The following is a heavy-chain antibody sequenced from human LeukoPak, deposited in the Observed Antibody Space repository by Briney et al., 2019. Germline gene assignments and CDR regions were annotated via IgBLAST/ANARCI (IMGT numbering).Heavy chain of an antibody. CDR3: ARGSLAVAGIPYYFDY. D-gene: IGHD6-19*01. J-gene: IGHJ4*02. Sequence: SETLPLTCAVYGGSFSGYYWSWIRQPPGKGLEWIGEINHSGSTNYNPSLKSRVTISVDTSKNQFSLKLSSVTAADTAVYYCARGSLAVAGIPYYFDYWGQGTLVTVSS. CDR1: GGSFSGYY. CDR2: INHSGST. V-gene: IGHV4-34*01.